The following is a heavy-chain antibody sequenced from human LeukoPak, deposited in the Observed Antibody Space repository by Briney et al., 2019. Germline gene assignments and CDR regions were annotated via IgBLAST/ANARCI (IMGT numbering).Heavy chain of an antibody. CDR2: ISTSSSYI. CDR3: ARHLSGVAGYTYGRGIDY. J-gene: IGHJ4*02. V-gene: IGHV3-21*01. CDR1: RFTFSTYS. D-gene: IGHD5-18*01. Sequence: GGSLRLSCAASRFTFSTYSMNWVRQAPGKGLEWVSFISTSSSYIYYADSVKGRFTISRDNAKTSLFLQMNSLRAEDSAVYYCARHLSGVAGYTYGRGIDYWGQGTLVTVSS.